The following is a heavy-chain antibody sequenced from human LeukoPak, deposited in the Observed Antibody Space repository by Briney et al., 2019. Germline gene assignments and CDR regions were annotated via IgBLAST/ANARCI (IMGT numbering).Heavy chain of an antibody. CDR3: ARARIVVVSANYFDY. CDR1: GFTFSSYS. Sequence: NPGGSLRLSCAASGFTFSSYSMNWVRQAPGKGLEWVSSISSSGSYIYYADSVKGRFTISRDNAKNSLYLQMNSLRAEDSAVYYCARARIVVVSANYFDYWGQGILVTVSS. V-gene: IGHV3-21*01. CDR2: ISSSGSYI. D-gene: IGHD2-21*01. J-gene: IGHJ4*02.